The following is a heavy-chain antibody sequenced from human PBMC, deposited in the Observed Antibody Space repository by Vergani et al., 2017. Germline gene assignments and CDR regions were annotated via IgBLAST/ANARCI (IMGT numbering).Heavy chain of an antibody. CDR1: GFTFSGSA. CDR3: AKNFVSDYDFWSGSRVAFDI. J-gene: IGHJ3*02. Sequence: EVQLVESGGGLVQPGGSLKLSCAASGFTFSGSAMHWVRQASGKGLEWVGRIRSKANSYATAYAASVKGRFTISRDDSKNTAYLQMNSLKTEDTAVYYCAKNFVSDYDFWSGSRVAFDIWGQGTMVTVSS. CDR2: IRSKANSYAT. D-gene: IGHD3-3*01. V-gene: IGHV3-73*01.